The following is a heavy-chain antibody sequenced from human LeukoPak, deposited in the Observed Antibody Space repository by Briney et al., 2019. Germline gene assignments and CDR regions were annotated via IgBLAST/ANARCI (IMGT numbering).Heavy chain of an antibody. D-gene: IGHD2-2*01. V-gene: IGHV3-23*01. Sequence: GGSLRLSCAASGFTFSSYAMSWVRQAPGKGLEWVSAISGSGGSTYYADSVKGRFTISRDNSKNTLYLQMNSLRAEDTAVYYCAKDSSLVVPAAIWDYWDQGALVTVSS. CDR1: GFTFSSYA. J-gene: IGHJ4*02. CDR3: AKDSSLVVPAAIWDY. CDR2: ISGSGGST.